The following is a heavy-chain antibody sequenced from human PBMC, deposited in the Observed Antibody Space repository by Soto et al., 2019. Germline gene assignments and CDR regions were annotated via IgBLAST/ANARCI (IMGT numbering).Heavy chain of an antibody. Sequence: QVQLVESGGDIVQPGRSLRLSCAASGFTFSTYGMHWVRQTPGKGREWVALIWSHGNSERYADSVKGRFTISRDNSRNTHYLQMHSLRAEDTAVDYCASEFDGSSTYFDYWGQGTLGTVSS. D-gene: IGHD2-2*03. V-gene: IGHV3-33*01. CDR1: GFTFSTYG. CDR3: ASEFDGSSTYFDY. J-gene: IGHJ4*02. CDR2: IWSHGNSE.